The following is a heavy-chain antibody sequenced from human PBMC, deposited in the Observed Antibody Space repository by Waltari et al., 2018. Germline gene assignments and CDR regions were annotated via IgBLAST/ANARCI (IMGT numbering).Heavy chain of an antibody. Sequence: QVQLQESGPGLVKPSQTLSLTCTVSGGSISSGGYYLSWIRQHPGKGLEWIGYIYYSGSTYYNPSLKSRVTISVDTSKNQFSLKLSSVTAADTAVYYCARHHIAAANYMDVWGKGTTVTVSS. CDR3: ARHHIAAANYMDV. V-gene: IGHV4-31*03. CDR2: IYYSGST. J-gene: IGHJ6*03. CDR1: GGSISSGGYY. D-gene: IGHD6-13*01.